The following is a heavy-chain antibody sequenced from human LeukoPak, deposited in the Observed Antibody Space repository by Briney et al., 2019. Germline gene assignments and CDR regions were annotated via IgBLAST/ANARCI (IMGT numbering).Heavy chain of an antibody. D-gene: IGHD3-10*01. J-gene: IGHJ4*02. V-gene: IGHV3-23*01. Sequence: GGSLRLSCAASGFTFSSYAMSWVRQAPGKGLEWVSAISGSGGSTYYADSVKGRFTISRDNSKNTLYLQMNSLRAEDTAVYYCAKQPNFCGSGSYYFDYWGQGTLVTVSS. CDR3: AKQPNFCGSGSYYFDY. CDR2: ISGSGGST. CDR1: GFTFSSYA.